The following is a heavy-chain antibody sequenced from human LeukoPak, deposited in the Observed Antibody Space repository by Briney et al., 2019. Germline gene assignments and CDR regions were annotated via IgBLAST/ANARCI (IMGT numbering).Heavy chain of an antibody. D-gene: IGHD3-10*01. CDR3: AREGYGSGSPHPFFGY. J-gene: IGHJ4*02. Sequence: PGGSLRLSCAASGFTFSSYGMHWVRQAPGKGREGVAVIWYDGSNKYYADSVKGRFTISRDNSKNTLYLQMNGLRAEDTAVYYCAREGYGSGSPHPFFGYWGQGTLVTVSS. V-gene: IGHV3-33*01. CDR2: IWYDGSNK. CDR1: GFTFSSYG.